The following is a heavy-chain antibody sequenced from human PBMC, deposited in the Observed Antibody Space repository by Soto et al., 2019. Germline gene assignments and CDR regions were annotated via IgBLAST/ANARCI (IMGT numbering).Heavy chain of an antibody. D-gene: IGHD2-2*01. CDR1: GYTFTSYA. V-gene: IGHV1-3*01. CDR2: INAGNGNR. CDR3: ARDGSIVVVPAGYSSYWYFDL. J-gene: IGHJ2*01. Sequence: QVQLVQSGAEVKKPGASVKVCCKASGYTFTSYAMHWVRQAPGQRLEWMGWINAGNGNRKYSQKFQGRVTITRETSASTAHVELSSLRYEDTAMYYCARDGSIVVVPAGYSSYWYFDLWGRGTLVTVSS.